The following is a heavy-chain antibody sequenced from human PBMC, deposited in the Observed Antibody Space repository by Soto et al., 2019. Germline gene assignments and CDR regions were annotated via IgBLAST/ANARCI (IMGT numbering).Heavy chain of an antibody. J-gene: IGHJ3*01. CDR1: GYSFTNYW. CDR2: VYPGDSDT. D-gene: IGHD1-26*01. CDR3: AIGSGLRGAVYV. V-gene: IGHV5-51*01. Sequence: CKGSGYSFTNYWIGWVRQRPGKGLEWMGIVYPGDSDTRYSPSFQGQVTISADKSISTAYLQWSSLKASDTAMFFCAIGSGLRGAVYVWGLGKKVTVSS.